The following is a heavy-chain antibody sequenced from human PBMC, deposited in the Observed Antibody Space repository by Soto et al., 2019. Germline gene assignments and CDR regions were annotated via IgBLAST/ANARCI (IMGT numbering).Heavy chain of an antibody. CDR3: ATSGYDSSGYSGGFDY. Sequence: QVQLQESGPGLVKPSQTLSLTCTISGGSINSGGYYWSWIRQHPGKGLEWIGYNSYSGSTYYNPSFKSRVTISVYTSKNQLSLKLSSVTAADTAVYYCATSGYDSSGYSGGFDYWGQGPLVTVSS. V-gene: IGHV4-31*03. CDR2: NSYSGST. D-gene: IGHD3-22*01. J-gene: IGHJ4*02. CDR1: GGSINSGGYY.